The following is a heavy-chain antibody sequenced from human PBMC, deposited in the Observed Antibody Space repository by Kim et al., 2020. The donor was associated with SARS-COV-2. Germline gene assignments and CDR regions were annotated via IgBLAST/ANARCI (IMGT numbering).Heavy chain of an antibody. J-gene: IGHJ5*01. Sequence: GESLRLSCAASGFTFSRYAMTWVRQAPGKGLEWVSAISGSGGRVYYVDSVKGRFTISRDNSKNTLYLQMNSLRAEDTAIYYCAKDSGNDYGDQLDSWGQGTLVTVSS. CDR3: AKDSGNDYGDQLDS. CDR2: ISGSGGRV. CDR1: GFTFSRYA. D-gene: IGHD4-17*01. V-gene: IGHV3-23*01.